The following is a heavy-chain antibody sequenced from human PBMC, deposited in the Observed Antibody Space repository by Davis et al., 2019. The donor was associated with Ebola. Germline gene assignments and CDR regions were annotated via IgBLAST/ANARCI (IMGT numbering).Heavy chain of an antibody. V-gene: IGHV4-34*01. J-gene: IGHJ4*02. CDR3: ASGGSYYGAHFDY. Sequence: PSETLSLTCAVYGGSFSGYYWSWIRQPPGKGLEWIGEINHSGSTNYNSSLKSRVTISVDTSKNQFSLKLSSVTAADTAVYYCASGGSYYGAHFDYWGQGTLVTVSS. CDR1: GGSFSGYY. CDR2: INHSGST. D-gene: IGHD1-26*01.